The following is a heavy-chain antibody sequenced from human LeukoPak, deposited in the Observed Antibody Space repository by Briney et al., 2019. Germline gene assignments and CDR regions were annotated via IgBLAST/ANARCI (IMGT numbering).Heavy chain of an antibody. V-gene: IGHV4-4*07. D-gene: IGHD1-1*01. J-gene: IGHJ5*02. Sequence: ASETLSLTCTVSGGSISSYYWSWIRQPAGKGLEWIGRIYTSGSTNYNPSLKSRVTMSVDTSKNQFSLKLSSVTAADTAVYYCARDLATVPPGTFDPWGQGTLVTVSS. CDR1: GGSISSYY. CDR2: IYTSGST. CDR3: ARDLATVPPGTFDP.